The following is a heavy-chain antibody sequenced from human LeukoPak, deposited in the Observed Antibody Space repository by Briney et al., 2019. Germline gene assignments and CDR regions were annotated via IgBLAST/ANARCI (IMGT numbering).Heavy chain of an antibody. J-gene: IGHJ3*02. CDR1: GYIFTNYY. D-gene: IGHD3-10*01. CDR2: INPRSGGT. V-gene: IGHV1-2*02. Sequence: ASVKVSCKASGYIFTNYYMHWVRQAPGQGLEWMGWINPRSGGTNFAQKFQGRVTMTRDTSISAAYMELSRLRSDDTAVYYCARRKGITMVRGVKTRDAFDIWGQGTMVTVSS. CDR3: ARRKGITMVRGVKTRDAFDI.